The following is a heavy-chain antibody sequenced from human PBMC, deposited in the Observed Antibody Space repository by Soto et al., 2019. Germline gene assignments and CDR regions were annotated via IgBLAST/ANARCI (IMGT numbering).Heavy chain of an antibody. CDR3: VRVRTAAAGIDY. CDR2: GTT. V-gene: IGHV4-59*01. D-gene: IGHD6-13*01. J-gene: IGHJ4*02. Sequence: GTTNYNPSLKSRVTISVDTSKNQFSLKLSSVTAADTAVYYCVRVRTAAAGIDYWGQGILVTVSS.